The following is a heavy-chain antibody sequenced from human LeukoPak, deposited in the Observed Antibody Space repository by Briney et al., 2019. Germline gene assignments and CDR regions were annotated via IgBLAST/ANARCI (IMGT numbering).Heavy chain of an antibody. CDR1: GFSLSAYW. CDR3: ARDWNGSGTAFDH. CDR2: IKVDGTEK. V-gene: IGHV3-7*05. J-gene: IGHJ4*02. D-gene: IGHD1-1*01. Sequence: PGGSLRLSCAASGFSLSAYWMSWVRQAPGKGLEWVANIKVDGTEKYYVDSVKVRFTISRDNAKNSLSLQMSGLRAEDTAVYYCARDWNGSGTAFDHRGQGTLSPPPQ.